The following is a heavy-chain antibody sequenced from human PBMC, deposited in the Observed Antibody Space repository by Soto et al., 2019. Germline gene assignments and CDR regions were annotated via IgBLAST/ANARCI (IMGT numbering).Heavy chain of an antibody. CDR2: ISTAGDT. CDR1: GFTFSSYD. V-gene: IGHV3-13*01. J-gene: IGHJ3*01. Sequence: EVQLVESGGGLVQPGGSLRLSCAASGFTFSSYDMHWVRQTPGKGLEWVSVISTAGDTYYQDSVKGRFTISRENAKNSLYLQMNSLRDGDTAVYYCVKEGLAGLDACDVWGQGTMVTVSS. CDR3: VKEGLAGLDACDV. D-gene: IGHD6-13*01.